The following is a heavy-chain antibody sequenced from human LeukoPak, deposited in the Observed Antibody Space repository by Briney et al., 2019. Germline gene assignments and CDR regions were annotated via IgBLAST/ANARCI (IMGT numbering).Heavy chain of an antibody. CDR1: GFTFSSYA. J-gene: IGHJ4*02. CDR3: ASNILTGYYPDFFDY. CDR2: ISDNGGNT. V-gene: IGHV3-23*01. D-gene: IGHD3-9*01. Sequence: GGSLRLSCAASGFTFSSYAMIWVRQAPGKGLEWVSAISDNGGNTYYADSVKGRFTISRDNSKNTLYLQMSSLRAEDTAVYYCASNILTGYYPDFFDYWGQGTLVTVSS.